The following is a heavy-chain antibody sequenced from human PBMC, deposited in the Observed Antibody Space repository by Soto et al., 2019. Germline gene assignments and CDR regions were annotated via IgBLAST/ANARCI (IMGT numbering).Heavy chain of an antibody. D-gene: IGHD4-4*01. V-gene: IGHV1-46*03. J-gene: IGHJ4*02. CDR3: ARGNPNYDFDY. Sequence: GASVKVSCKASGYTFASYYMHWVRQAPGQGLEWMGIINPSGGSTSYAQKFQGRVTMTRDTSTSTVYMELSSLRSEDKAVYYCARGNPNYDFDYWGPGTLVNVSS. CDR2: INPSGGST. CDR1: GYTFASYY.